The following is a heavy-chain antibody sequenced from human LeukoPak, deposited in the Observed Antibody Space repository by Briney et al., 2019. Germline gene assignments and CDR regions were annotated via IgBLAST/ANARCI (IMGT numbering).Heavy chain of an antibody. V-gene: IGHV3-64*01. D-gene: IGHD3-3*01. CDR3: ARDASRITIFGVVKYYFDY. Sequence: GGSLRLSCAASGFTFSSYAMHWVRQAPGKGLEYVSAISSNGGSTYYANSVKGRFTISRDNSKNTLYLQMGSLRADDTAVYYCARDASRITIFGVVKYYFDYWGQGTLVTVSS. J-gene: IGHJ4*02. CDR1: GFTFSSYA. CDR2: ISSNGGST.